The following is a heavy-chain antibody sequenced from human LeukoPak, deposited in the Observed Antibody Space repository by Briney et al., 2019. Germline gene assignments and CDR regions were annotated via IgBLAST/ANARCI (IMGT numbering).Heavy chain of an antibody. CDR2: IYYSGST. Sequence: SETLSLTCTVSGGSISSSSYYWGWIRQPPGKGLEWIGSIYYSGSTYYNPSLKSRVTISVDTSKNQFSLKLSSVTAADTAVYYCARHDSVDILWFGERDAFDLWGQGTMVTVSS. J-gene: IGHJ3*01. V-gene: IGHV4-39*01. CDR3: ARHDSVDILWFGERDAFDL. D-gene: IGHD3-10*01. CDR1: GGSISSSSYY.